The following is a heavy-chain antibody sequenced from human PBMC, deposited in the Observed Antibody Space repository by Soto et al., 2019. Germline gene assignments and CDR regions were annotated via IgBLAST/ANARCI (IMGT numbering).Heavy chain of an antibody. CDR2: MNPNSGNT. V-gene: IGHV1-8*01. CDR3: ARGCSSISRYFDSLLTHGHFYYGMDV. D-gene: IGHD3-9*01. J-gene: IGHJ6*02. Sequence: ASVKVSCKASGYTFTSYDINWVRQATGQGLEWMGWMNPNSGNTGYAQKFQGRVTVTRNTSISTAHMELSSLRSEDTAVYYCARGCSSISRYFDSLLTHGHFYYGMDVWGQGTTVTVSS. CDR1: GYTFTSYD.